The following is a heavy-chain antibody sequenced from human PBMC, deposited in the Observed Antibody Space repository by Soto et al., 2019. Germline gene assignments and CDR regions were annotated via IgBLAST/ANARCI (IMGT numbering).Heavy chain of an antibody. CDR2: IDPSDSYT. CDR3: GRIWCSSSAYYYCDMDV. Sequence: PGESLKISCKGSGYSFTSYWISWVRQMPGKGLEWMGRIDPSDSYTNYSPSFQGHVTISADKSISTAYLQWSSLKASDTAMYYCGRIWCSSSAYYYCDMDVWVKGTTVTVSA. J-gene: IGHJ6*04. V-gene: IGHV5-10-1*01. D-gene: IGHD6-6*01. CDR1: GYSFTSYW.